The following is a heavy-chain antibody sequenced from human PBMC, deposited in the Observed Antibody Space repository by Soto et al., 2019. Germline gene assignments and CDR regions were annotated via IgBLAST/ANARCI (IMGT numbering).Heavy chain of an antibody. V-gene: IGHV2-5*02. CDR3: AHRILRTVFGLVTTTAIYFDF. J-gene: IGHJ4*02. Sequence: QITLNESGPTVVKPAETLTLTCTFSGFSLTTSGVGVGWIRQSPGKAPEWLALIYWDDDKRYSASLKSRLSITKDTSKNQVVLTMASVDPADTATYYCAHRILRTVFGLVTTTAIYFDFWGQETPVVVSS. D-gene: IGHD3-3*01. CDR2: IYWDDDK. CDR1: GFSLTTSGVG.